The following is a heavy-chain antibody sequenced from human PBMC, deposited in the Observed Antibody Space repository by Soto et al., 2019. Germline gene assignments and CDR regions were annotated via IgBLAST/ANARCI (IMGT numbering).Heavy chain of an antibody. V-gene: IGHV1-69*02. CDR2: IIPILGIA. CDR3: ARFRGDYYDSR. Sequence: HVQLVQSGAEVKKPGSSVKVSCKASGGTFSSYTISWVRQAPGQGLEWMGRIIPILGIANYAQKFQGRVTITADKSPSTAYMELSSLRSEDTAVYYCARFRGDYYDSRWGQGTLVTVSS. CDR1: GGTFSSYT. D-gene: IGHD3-22*01. J-gene: IGHJ4*02.